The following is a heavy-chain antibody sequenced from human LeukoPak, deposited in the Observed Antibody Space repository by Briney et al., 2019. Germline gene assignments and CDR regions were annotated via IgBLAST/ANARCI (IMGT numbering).Heavy chain of an antibody. Sequence: GGSLRLSCAASGFTFSTYAMSWVRQAPGKGLEWVSTISGSGGTTYYADSVKGRFTISRDNSKNTLYLQMNSLRTEDTAVYYCAKDSMVRGLVDYWGQGTLVTVSA. J-gene: IGHJ4*02. CDR1: GFTFSTYA. CDR3: AKDSMVRGLVDY. D-gene: IGHD3-10*01. V-gene: IGHV3-23*01. CDR2: ISGSGGTT.